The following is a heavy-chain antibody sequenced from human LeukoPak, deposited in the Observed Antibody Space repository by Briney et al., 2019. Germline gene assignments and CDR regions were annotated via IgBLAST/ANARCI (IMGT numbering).Heavy chain of an antibody. CDR3: TTETDEYYFDY. V-gene: IGHV3-15*01. CDR1: GFTLSSAW. J-gene: IGHJ4*02. CDR2: IKSKTDGGTT. Sequence: PGGSLRLSCAASGFTLSSAWMSWVRQAPGKGLEWVGRIKSKTDGGTTDYAAPVKGRFTISRDDSKNTLYLQMNSLKTEDTAVYYCTTETDEYYFDYWGQGTLVTVSS.